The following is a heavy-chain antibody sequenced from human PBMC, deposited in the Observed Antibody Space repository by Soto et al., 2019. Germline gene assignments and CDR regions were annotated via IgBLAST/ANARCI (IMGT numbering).Heavy chain of an antibody. Sequence: GGSLRLSCAASEFSFSNYAMSWVRQAPGKGLEWVSTISSDGGSTYYADSVKGRFTISRDNSKNTLFLQMNSLRAEDTAVYYCARAPAQYSSSALSWFDPWGQGTLVTVSS. CDR2: ISSDGGST. CDR3: ARAPAQYSSSALSWFDP. V-gene: IGHV3-23*01. CDR1: EFSFSNYA. D-gene: IGHD6-6*01. J-gene: IGHJ5*02.